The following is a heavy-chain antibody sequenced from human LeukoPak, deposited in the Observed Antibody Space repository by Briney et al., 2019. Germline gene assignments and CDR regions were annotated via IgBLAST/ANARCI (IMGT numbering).Heavy chain of an antibody. Sequence: PSETLSLTCTVSGGSISSYYWSWIRQPPGKGLEWVGYIYYSGSTNYNPSLKSRVTMSVDTSKNQFSLKLSSVTAADTAVYYCARASADFWSGYVDYWGQGTLVTVSS. J-gene: IGHJ4*02. V-gene: IGHV4-59*12. CDR3: ARASADFWSGYVDY. CDR2: IYYSGST. CDR1: GGSISSYY. D-gene: IGHD3-3*01.